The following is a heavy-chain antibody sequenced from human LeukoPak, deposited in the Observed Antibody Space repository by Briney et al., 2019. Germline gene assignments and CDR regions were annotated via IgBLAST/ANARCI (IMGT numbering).Heavy chain of an antibody. D-gene: IGHD2-2*01. CDR3: ARDSPVVPAAITWFDP. J-gene: IGHJ5*02. V-gene: IGHV1-69*13. Sequence: SVKVSCKASGGTFSSYAISWVRQAPGQGLEWMGGIIPIFGTANYAQKFQGRVTITADESTSTAYMELSSLRSEDTAVYYCARDSPVVPAAITWFDPWGQGTLVTVSS. CDR2: IIPIFGTA. CDR1: GGTFSSYA.